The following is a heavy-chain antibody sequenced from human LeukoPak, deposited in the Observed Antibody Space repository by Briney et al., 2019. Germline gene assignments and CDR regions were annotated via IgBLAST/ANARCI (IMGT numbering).Heavy chain of an antibody. CDR2: INTDGSST. V-gene: IGHV3-74*01. CDR3: ARVRGGYNSAAFDI. Sequence: GGSLRLSCAASGFTFSSYWTHWVRQAPGKGLVWVSRINTDGSSTSYADSVKGRFTISRDNAKNTLYLQMNSLRAEDTAVYYCARVRGGYNSAAFDIWGQGTMVTVSS. D-gene: IGHD5-24*01. CDR1: GFTFSSYW. J-gene: IGHJ3*02.